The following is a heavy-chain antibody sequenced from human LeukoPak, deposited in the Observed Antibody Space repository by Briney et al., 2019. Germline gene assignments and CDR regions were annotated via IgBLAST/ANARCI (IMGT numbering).Heavy chain of an antibody. Sequence: GGSLRLSCAASGFTFDDYAMHWVRQAPGKGLEWVSGISWNSGSIGYADSVKGRFAISRDNAKNSLYLQMNSLRAEDTALYYCAKGGIVVVPAAMAFDIWGQGTMVTVSS. CDR2: ISWNSGSI. CDR1: GFTFDDYA. V-gene: IGHV3-9*01. D-gene: IGHD2-2*01. CDR3: AKGGIVVVPAAMAFDI. J-gene: IGHJ3*02.